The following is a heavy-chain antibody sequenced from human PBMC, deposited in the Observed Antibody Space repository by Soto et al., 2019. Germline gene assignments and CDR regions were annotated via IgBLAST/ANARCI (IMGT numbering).Heavy chain of an antibody. CDR2: IYYSGST. CDR3: ARAHRDLQQLVHYYYSMDV. Sequence: PSETLSLTCTVSGGSISSGDYYWSWIRQPPGKGLEWIGYIYYSGSTYYNTSLKRRVNISVDTSKKQFSLKLSSVTTADTAVYYCARAHRDLQQLVHYYYSMDVWGQGTTVTVSS. D-gene: IGHD6-13*01. V-gene: IGHV4-30-4*01. J-gene: IGHJ6*02. CDR1: GGSISSGDYY.